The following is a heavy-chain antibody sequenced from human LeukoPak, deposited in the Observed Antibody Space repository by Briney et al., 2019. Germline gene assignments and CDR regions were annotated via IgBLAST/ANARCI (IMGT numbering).Heavy chain of an antibody. V-gene: IGHV3-30*02. CDR2: IQYDGSNE. CDR1: RFTFSSYG. Sequence: PGGSLRLSCAASRFTFSSYGMHWVRQAPGKGLEWVAYIQYDGSNEQYADSVKGRFSISRDSSKNILSLQMNSLRAEDTAVYYCARNYGGNSRRDAFDIWGQGTMVTVSS. J-gene: IGHJ3*02. CDR3: ARNYGGNSRRDAFDI. D-gene: IGHD4-23*01.